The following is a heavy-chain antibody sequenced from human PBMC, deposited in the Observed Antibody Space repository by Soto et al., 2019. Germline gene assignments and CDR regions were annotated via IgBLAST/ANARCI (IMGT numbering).Heavy chain of an antibody. CDR3: ARDWGTGFYHFDS. V-gene: IGHV5-51*03. CDR2: IYPGDSDT. D-gene: IGHD6-19*01. J-gene: IGHJ4*02. Sequence: GASVKVSCKGSGYSFTSYWIGWVRQMPGKGLEWMGIIYPGDSDTRYSPSFQGQVTISADKSISTAYLQWSSLKASDTALYYCARDWGTGFYHFDSWGQGTLVTVSS. CDR1: GYSFTSYW.